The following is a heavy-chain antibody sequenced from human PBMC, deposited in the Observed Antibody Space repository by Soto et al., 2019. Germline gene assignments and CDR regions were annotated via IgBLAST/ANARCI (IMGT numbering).Heavy chain of an antibody. V-gene: IGHV5-51*01. J-gene: IGHJ6*02. Sequence: GESLKISCKGSGYSFTSYWIGWVRQMPGKGLEWMGIIYPGDPVTRYSPSFQGQVTISADKSISTAYLQWSSLKASDTAMYYCARVDSSSSSYYYYYGMDVWGQGTTVTVSS. CDR2: IYPGDPVT. CDR3: ARVDSSSSSYYYYYGMDV. CDR1: GYSFTSYW. D-gene: IGHD6-6*01.